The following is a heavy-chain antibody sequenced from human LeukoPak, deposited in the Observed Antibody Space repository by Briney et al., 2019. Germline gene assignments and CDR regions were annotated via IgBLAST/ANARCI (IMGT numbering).Heavy chain of an antibody. CDR2: IYYSGST. CDR1: GGSISSYY. Sequence: SETLSLTCTVSGGSISSYYWSWIRQPPGKGLEWIGYIYYSGSTNYNPSLKSRVTISVDTSKNQFSLKLSSVTAADTAVYYCAKDSAKKYDDYWGQGTLVTVSS. CDR3: AKDSAKKYDDY. V-gene: IGHV4-59*01. J-gene: IGHJ4*02. D-gene: IGHD2/OR15-2a*01.